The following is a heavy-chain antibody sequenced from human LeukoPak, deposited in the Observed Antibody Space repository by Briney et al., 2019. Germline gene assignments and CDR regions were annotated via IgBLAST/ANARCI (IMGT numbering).Heavy chain of an antibody. CDR3: ARWKIVVVVAATYNWFDP. Sequence: GGSLRLSCAASGFTFSNAWMSWVRQAPGKGLEWVGRIKSKTDGGTTDYAAPVKGRFTISRDDSKNTLYLQMNSLRAEDTAVYYCARWKIVVVVAATYNWFDPWGQGTLVTVSS. CDR2: IKSKTDGGTT. J-gene: IGHJ5*02. V-gene: IGHV3-15*01. CDR1: GFTFSNAW. D-gene: IGHD2-15*01.